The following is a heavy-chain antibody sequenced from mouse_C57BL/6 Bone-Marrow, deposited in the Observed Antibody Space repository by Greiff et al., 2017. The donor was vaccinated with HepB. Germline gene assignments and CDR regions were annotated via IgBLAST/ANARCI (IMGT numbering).Heavy chain of an antibody. Sequence: EVKLVESGGGLVKPGGSLKLSCAASGFTFSSYAMSWVRQTPEKRLEWVATISDGGSYTYYPDNVKGRFTISRDNAKNNLYLQMSHLKSEDTAMYYCARLLPPFAYWGQGTLVTVSA. D-gene: IGHD1-1*01. CDR2: ISDGGSYT. J-gene: IGHJ3*01. CDR3: ARLLPPFAY. V-gene: IGHV5-4*03. CDR1: GFTFSSYA.